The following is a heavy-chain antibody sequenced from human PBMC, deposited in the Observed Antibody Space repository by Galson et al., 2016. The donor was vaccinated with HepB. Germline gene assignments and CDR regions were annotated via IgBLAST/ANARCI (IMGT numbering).Heavy chain of an antibody. CDR2: IYSAGTT. Sequence: SLRLSCAASGLTVSDTYMSWVRQAPGKGLEWVSLIYSAGTTDYADSVRGRFTISRDNSKNTLYLQMNSLTTEDTAIYYCARDGTGFKNWGQGTQVTVSS. CDR1: GLTVSDTY. D-gene: IGHD6-19*01. J-gene: IGHJ4*02. CDR3: ARDGTGFKN. V-gene: IGHV3-53*01.